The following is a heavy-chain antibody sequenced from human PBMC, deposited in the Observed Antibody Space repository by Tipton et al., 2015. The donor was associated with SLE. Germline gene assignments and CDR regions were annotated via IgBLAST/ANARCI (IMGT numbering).Heavy chain of an antibody. V-gene: IGHV3-74*03. Sequence: SGVTFSSYWMHWVRQTPGKGLVWVSRVNPDGVTTEYADSVKGRFTISRDNAQNTVYLQMNSLRAEDTAIYYCARSGSLKDYDFWSANSWGQGTLVTVSS. CDR2: VNPDGVTT. J-gene: IGHJ4*02. CDR3: ARSGSLKDYDFWSANS. CDR1: GVTFSSYW. D-gene: IGHD3-3*01.